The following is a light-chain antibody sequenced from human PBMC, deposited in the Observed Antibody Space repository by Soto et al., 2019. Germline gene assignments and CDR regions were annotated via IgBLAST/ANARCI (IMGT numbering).Light chain of an antibody. Sequence: DIQMTQSPSSLSASVGDRVTITCRASQSISSYLNWYQQKPGKAPKLLIYAASSLQSGVPSRFSGSGSGTDFTLTISSLQPEDFATYSWPQSYSTPQYTFGQGTKLEIK. CDR3: PQSYSTPQYT. CDR2: AAS. J-gene: IGKJ2*01. V-gene: IGKV1-39*01. CDR1: QSISSY.